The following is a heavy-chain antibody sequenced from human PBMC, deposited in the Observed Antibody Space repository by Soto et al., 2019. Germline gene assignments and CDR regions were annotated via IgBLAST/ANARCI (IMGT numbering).Heavy chain of an antibody. Sequence: GSLRLSCAVSGFTVSSNYMSWVRQAPGKGLEWVSVIYSGGSTYYADSVKGRFTISRDNSKNTLYLQMNSLRAEDTAVYYCARDGYYDSGDSHAFDIWGKGTMVTV. D-gene: IGHD4-17*01. CDR3: ARDGYYDSGDSHAFDI. CDR2: IYSGGST. J-gene: IGHJ3*02. CDR1: GFTVSSNY. V-gene: IGHV3-53*01.